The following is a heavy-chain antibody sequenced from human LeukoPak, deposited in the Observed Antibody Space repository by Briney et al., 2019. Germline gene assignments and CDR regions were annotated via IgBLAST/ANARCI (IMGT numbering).Heavy chain of an antibody. CDR2: IYYSGST. CDR3: ARLDIVVVVAALRAPNDY. J-gene: IGHJ4*02. V-gene: IGHV4-39*01. CDR1: AGSISSSSYY. Sequence: SETLSLTCTVSAGSISSSSYYWGWIRQPPGKGLEWIGSIYYSGSTYYNPYLKSRVTISVDTSKNQFSLKLSSVTAADTAVYYCARLDIVVVVAALRAPNDYWGQGTLVTVSS. D-gene: IGHD2-15*01.